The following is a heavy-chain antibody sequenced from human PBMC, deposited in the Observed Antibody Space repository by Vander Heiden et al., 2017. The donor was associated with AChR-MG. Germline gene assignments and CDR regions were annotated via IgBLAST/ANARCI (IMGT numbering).Heavy chain of an antibody. V-gene: IGHV5-51*01. J-gene: IGHJ6*02. Sequence: EVQLVQSGAEVKEPGESLKISCKASGYSFSTYRIAWVRQMPGKGLAWVGSILPADSDTTYSPSFKGQVTISTDKTTSTAYLQWSSLGASDAAFYYCARHLLQEGPGSYYGADLWGQGTTVTVSS. D-gene: IGHD3-3*01. CDR1: GYSFSTYR. CDR3: ARHLLQEGPGSYYGADL. CDR2: ILPADSDT.